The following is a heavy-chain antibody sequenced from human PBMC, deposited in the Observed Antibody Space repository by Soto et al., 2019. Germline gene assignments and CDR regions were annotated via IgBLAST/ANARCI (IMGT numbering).Heavy chain of an antibody. D-gene: IGHD3-22*01. CDR2: ISGSGGST. CDR3: AKDNPQTRHYYDSSGYYSWFDP. V-gene: IGHV3-23*01. Sequence: GGSLRLSCAASGFTLSSYAMSWVRQAPGKGLEWVSAISGSGGSTYYADSVKGRFTISRDNSKNTLYLQMNSLRAEDTAVYYCAKDNPQTRHYYDSSGYYSWFDPWGQGTLVTVSS. J-gene: IGHJ5*02. CDR1: GFTLSSYA.